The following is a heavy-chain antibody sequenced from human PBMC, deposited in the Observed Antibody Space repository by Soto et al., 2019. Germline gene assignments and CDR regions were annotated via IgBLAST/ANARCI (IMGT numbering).Heavy chain of an antibody. CDR2: IGTAGDT. CDR3: ARGGYYDSSGYPDY. V-gene: IGHV3-13*01. CDR1: GFTFSSYA. Sequence: GSLRLSCAASGFTFSSYAMSWVRQAPGKGLEWVSAIGTAGDTYYPGSVKGRFTISRENAKNSLYLQMNSLRAGDTAVYYCARGGYYDSSGYPDYWGQGTLVTVSS. D-gene: IGHD3-22*01. J-gene: IGHJ4*02.